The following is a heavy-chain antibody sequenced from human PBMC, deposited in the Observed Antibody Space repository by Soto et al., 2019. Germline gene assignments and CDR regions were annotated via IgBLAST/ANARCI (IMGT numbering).Heavy chain of an antibody. CDR2: INPNSGGT. J-gene: IGHJ6*02. V-gene: IGHV1-2*04. CDR3: ARSWDYDSSGYPYYYYYGMDV. CDR1: GYTFTGYY. D-gene: IGHD3-22*01. Sequence: ASVKVSCKASGYTFTGYYMHWVRQAPGQGLEWMGWINPNSGGTNYAQKFQGWVTMTRDTSISTAYMELSRLRSDDTAVYYCARSWDYDSSGYPYYYYYGMDVWGQGTTVTVSS.